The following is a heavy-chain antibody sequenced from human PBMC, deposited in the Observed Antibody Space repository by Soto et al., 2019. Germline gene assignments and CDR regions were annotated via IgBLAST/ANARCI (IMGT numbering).Heavy chain of an antibody. CDR1: GGSVSSGGYY. J-gene: IGHJ4*02. D-gene: IGHD2-8*01. Sequence: TLSLTCTVSGGSVSSGGYYWSWVRQHPGTGLEWIGYIYYSGTTYFNPSLKSRASISLDTSKNEFSLKLTSVTAADTAVYYCARRALPQCINGVCYKDGFWDYWGQGALVTVSS. CDR3: ARRALPQCINGVCYKDGFWDY. CDR2: IYYSGTT. V-gene: IGHV4-31*03.